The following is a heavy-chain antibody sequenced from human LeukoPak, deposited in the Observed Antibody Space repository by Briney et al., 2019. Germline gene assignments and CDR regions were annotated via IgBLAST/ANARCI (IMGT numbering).Heavy chain of an antibody. CDR3: AIAEYDADFDY. CDR2: IYYSGST. D-gene: IGHD3-16*01. V-gene: IGHV4-59*01. J-gene: IGHJ4*02. Sequence: SETLSLTCTVSGASINSYFWSWIRQPPGKGLEWIGYIYYSGSTNYNPSLKSRVTISVDTSKNQFSLKLSSVTAADTAVYYCAIAEYDADFDYWGQGTLVTVSS. CDR1: GASINSYF.